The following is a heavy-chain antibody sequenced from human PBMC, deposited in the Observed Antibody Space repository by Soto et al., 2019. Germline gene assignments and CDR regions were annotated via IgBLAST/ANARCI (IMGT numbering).Heavy chain of an antibody. CDR2: IKSKTDGGTT. Sequence: GGSLRLSCAASGFTFSTYWMHWARQAPGKGLEWVGRIKSKTDGGTTDYAAPVKGRFTIPRDDSKNTLYLQMNSLKTEDTAVYYCTTLPSRWSGYGMDVWGQGTTVTVSS. CDR1: GFTFSTYW. CDR3: TTLPSRWSGYGMDV. V-gene: IGHV3-15*07. J-gene: IGHJ6*02. D-gene: IGHD3-3*01.